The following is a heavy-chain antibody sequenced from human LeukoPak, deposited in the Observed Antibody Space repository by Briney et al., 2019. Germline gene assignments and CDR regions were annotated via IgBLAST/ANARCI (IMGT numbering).Heavy chain of an antibody. V-gene: IGHV3-15*01. J-gene: IGHJ3*02. CDR3: TTEYSVFAFDI. CDR2: IKRKTAGGTT. CDR1: GFTFSGSA. Sequence: GGSLRLSCAASGFTFSGSAMHWVRQASGKGLEWVGRIKRKTAGGTTDYAAPVKGRFTISRDDSKNTLYLQMNSLKTEDTAVYYCTTEYSVFAFDIWGQGTMVTVSS. D-gene: IGHD5-12*01.